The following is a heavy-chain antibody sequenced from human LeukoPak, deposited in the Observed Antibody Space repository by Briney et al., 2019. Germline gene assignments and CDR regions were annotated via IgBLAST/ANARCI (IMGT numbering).Heavy chain of an antibody. CDR3: AKAHYDSSGYYFDY. CDR1: GFTFSSYA. V-gene: IGHV3-23*01. J-gene: IGHJ4*02. CDR2: ISGSGSST. Sequence: GGSLRLSCAASGFTFSSYAMSWVRQAPGKGLEWVSAISGSGSSTYYADSVKGRFTISRDNSKNTLFLQMNSLRAEDTAVYHCAKAHYDSSGYYFDYWGQGILVTVSS. D-gene: IGHD3-22*01.